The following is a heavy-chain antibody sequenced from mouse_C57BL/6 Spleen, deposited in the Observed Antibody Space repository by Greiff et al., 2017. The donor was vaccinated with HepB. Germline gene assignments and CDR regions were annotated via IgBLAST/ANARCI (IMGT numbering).Heavy chain of an antibody. V-gene: IGHV1-82*01. CDR2: IYPGDGDT. D-gene: IGHD1-1*01. J-gene: IGHJ3*01. CDR3: ARGGYYGSRGAWFAY. Sequence: VQLQQSGPELVKPGASVKISCKASGYAFSSSWMNWVKQRPGKGLEWIGRIYPGDGDTNYNGKFKGKATLTADKSSSTAYMQLSSLTSEDSAVYFCARGGYYGSRGAWFAYWGQGTLVTVSA. CDR1: GYAFSSSW.